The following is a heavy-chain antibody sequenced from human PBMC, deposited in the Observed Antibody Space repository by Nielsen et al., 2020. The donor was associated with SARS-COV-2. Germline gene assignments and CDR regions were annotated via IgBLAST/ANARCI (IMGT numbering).Heavy chain of an antibody. CDR1: GGSISSYY. CDR3: ARAYYYGSGTPALLDY. V-gene: IGHV4-59*08. Sequence: SETLSLTCTVSGGSISSYYWSWIRQPPGKGLEWIGYISYPGSPNYNPSLKSRVTISVDTSKNQFSLKLSSVTAADTAVYYCARAYYYGSGTPALLDYWGQGTLVPSPQ. D-gene: IGHD3-10*01. J-gene: IGHJ4*02. CDR2: ISYPGSP.